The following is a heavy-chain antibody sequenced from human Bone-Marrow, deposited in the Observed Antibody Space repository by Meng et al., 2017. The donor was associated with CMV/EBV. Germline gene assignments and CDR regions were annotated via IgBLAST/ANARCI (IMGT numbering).Heavy chain of an antibody. CDR3: ARVRRKYYDSSGPFDY. V-gene: IGHV4-59*12. D-gene: IGHD3-22*01. CDR1: GGSISSYY. CDR2: IYYSGST. Sequence: GSLRLSCTVSGGSISSYYWSWIRQPPGKGLEWIGYIYYSGSTNYNPSLKSRVTISVDTSKNQFSLKLSSVTAADTAVYYCARVRRKYYDSSGPFDYWGQGTLVTVSS. J-gene: IGHJ4*02.